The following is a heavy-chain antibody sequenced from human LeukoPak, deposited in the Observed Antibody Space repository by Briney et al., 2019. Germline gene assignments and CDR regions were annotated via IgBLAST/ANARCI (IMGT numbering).Heavy chain of an antibody. J-gene: IGHJ4*02. V-gene: IGHV4-39*01. D-gene: IGHD5-18*01. CDR2: IYYSGST. CDR3: ARSPGYGYGQIDY. Sequence: PSETLSLTRTVSGGSISSSSYYWGWIRQPPGKGLEWIGSIYYSGSTYYNPSLKSRVTISVDTSKNQFSLKLSSVTAADTAVYYCARSPGYGYGQIDYWGQGTLVTVSS. CDR1: GGSISSSSYY.